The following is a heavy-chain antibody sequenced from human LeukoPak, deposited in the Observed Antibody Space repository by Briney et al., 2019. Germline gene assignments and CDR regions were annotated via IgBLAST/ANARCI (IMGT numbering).Heavy chain of an antibody. J-gene: IGHJ4*02. Sequence: GGSLRLSCAASGFTVGSNTMSWVRQAPGKGLEWVSIIYSGGSTSYADSVKGRFAISRDNSKNTLYLQMNSLRTEDTAVYYCARGGSYFDISGYYFYWGQGTLVTVSS. D-gene: IGHD3-22*01. CDR3: ARGGSYFDISGYYFY. CDR2: IYSGGST. CDR1: GFTVGSNT. V-gene: IGHV3-66*01.